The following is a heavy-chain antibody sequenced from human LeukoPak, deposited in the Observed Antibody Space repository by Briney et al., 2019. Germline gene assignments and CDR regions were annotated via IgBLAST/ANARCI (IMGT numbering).Heavy chain of an antibody. V-gene: IGHV1-2*02. CDR3: SLYSGYDLFSVY. CDR1: GYTFTGYY. D-gene: IGHD5-12*01. CDR2: INPNSGGT. J-gene: IGHJ4*02. Sequence: ASVKVSCKASGYTFTGYYMHWVRQAPGQGLEWMGWINPNSGGTNYAQKFQGRVTMTRDTSISTAYMELSSLRSEDTAVYYCSLYSGYDLFSVYWGQGTLVTVSS.